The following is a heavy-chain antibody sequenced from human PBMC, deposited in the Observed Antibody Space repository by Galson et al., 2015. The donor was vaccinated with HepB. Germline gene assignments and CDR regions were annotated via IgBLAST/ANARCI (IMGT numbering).Heavy chain of an antibody. V-gene: IGHV3-64*01. D-gene: IGHD3-22*01. Sequence: SLRLSCAASGFTFSSYAMHWVRQAPGKGLEYVSAISSNGGSTYYANSVKGRFTISRDNSKNTLYLQMGSLRAEDMAVYYCARVTRGYYGHWGQGTLVTVSS. CDR3: ARVTRGYYGH. J-gene: IGHJ4*02. CDR1: GFTFSSYA. CDR2: ISSNGGST.